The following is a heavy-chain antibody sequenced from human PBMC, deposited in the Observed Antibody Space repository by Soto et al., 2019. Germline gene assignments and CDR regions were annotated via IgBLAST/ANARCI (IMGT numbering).Heavy chain of an antibody. Sequence: PGGSLRLSCAASGFTFSDSAMHWVRQASGEGLEWVGRIRSKPNSYATAYAASVKGRFTISRDDSKNTAYLQMNSLKTEDTAVYYCSSIRLGAPDYWGQGTLVTVSS. CDR2: IRSKPNSYAT. J-gene: IGHJ4*02. D-gene: IGHD6-19*01. CDR1: GFTFSDSA. CDR3: SSIRLGAPDY. V-gene: IGHV3-73*01.